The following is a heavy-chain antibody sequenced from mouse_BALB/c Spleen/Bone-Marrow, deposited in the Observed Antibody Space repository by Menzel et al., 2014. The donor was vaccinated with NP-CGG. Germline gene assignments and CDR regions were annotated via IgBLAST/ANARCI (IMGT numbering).Heavy chain of an antibody. CDR1: GFNIKDTY. CDR2: IDPASGNT. V-gene: IGHV14-3*02. Sequence: VHVKQSGAELVKPGASVKLSCTASGFNIKDTYLHWVKQRPEQGLDWIGRIDPASGNTKYDPKFQGKATITADTSSNTAYLQLSSLTSEDTAVYYCASYGYGWYFDVWGAGTTVTVSS. CDR3: ASYGYGWYFDV. J-gene: IGHJ1*01. D-gene: IGHD2-14*01.